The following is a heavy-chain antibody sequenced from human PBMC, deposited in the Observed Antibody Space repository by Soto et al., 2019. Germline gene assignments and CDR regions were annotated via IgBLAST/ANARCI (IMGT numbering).Heavy chain of an antibody. J-gene: IGHJ1*01. Sequence: QMQMQESGPRLVKPSETLSLTCTVSGASITDSYWSWIRQPPEKGLEWIGYIYFSGIANYNPSLKSRATISRDTSKNEFSLKLTSVTAAGTAIYYCARGDSDLAVSEAAYWGQGTLVTVSS. V-gene: IGHV4-59*01. D-gene: IGHD2-15*01. CDR2: IYFSGIA. CDR1: GASITDSY. CDR3: ARGDSDLAVSEAAY.